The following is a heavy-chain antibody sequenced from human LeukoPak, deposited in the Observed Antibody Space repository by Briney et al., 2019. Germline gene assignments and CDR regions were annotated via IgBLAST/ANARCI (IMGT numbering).Heavy chain of an antibody. J-gene: IGHJ4*02. CDR2: IYYSGST. V-gene: IGHV4-59*08. CDR1: GGSVSNYY. D-gene: IGHD3-10*01. CDR3: ASNYYGSGSLDY. Sequence: SETLSLTCTVSGGSVSNYYWSWIRQPPGKGLEWIGYIYYSGSTNYNPSLKSRVTISVDTSKNQFSLKVSSVTAADTAVYYCASNYYGSGSLDYWGQGNLVTVSS.